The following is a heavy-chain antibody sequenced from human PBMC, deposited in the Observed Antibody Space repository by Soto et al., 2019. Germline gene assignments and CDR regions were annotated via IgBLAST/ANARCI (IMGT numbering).Heavy chain of an antibody. CDR2: INPNSGGT. D-gene: IGHD1-1*01. J-gene: IGHJ4*02. Sequence: ASVKFYCKASGYTFSDYYIHWVRQAPGQGLEWMGWINPNSGGTKYAPKFQGGVTMTRDTSITTAYMELSRLRSGDTAVYYCAREPATAKPEGVDFWGQGTLVTVSS. CDR1: GYTFSDYY. V-gene: IGHV1-2*02. CDR3: AREPATAKPEGVDF.